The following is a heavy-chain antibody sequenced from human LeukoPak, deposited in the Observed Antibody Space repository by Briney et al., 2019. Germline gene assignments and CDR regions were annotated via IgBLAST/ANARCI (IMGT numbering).Heavy chain of an antibody. V-gene: IGHV3-48*01. J-gene: IGHJ4*02. CDR3: ARGHGDYGFDY. D-gene: IGHD4-17*01. Sequence: GGSLRLSCEASGFTFSGYSMNWVRQAPGKGLEWVSYISSSSSTIYYADSVKGRFTISRDNAKNSLYLQMNSLRAEDTAVYYCARGHGDYGFDYWGQGTLVTVSS. CDR1: GFTFSGYS. CDR2: ISSSSSTI.